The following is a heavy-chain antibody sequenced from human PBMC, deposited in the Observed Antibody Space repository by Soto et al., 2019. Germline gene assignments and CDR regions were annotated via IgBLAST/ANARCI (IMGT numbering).Heavy chain of an antibody. Sequence: PSETLSLTCAVSDGSISSSNWWSWVRQPPAKGLEWIGEIYHTGNTNYNPSLKSRVTISVDKPKNQFSLKLTSVTAADTAVYYCASLYGSGSYFADYWGQGTLVTVSS. CDR3: ASLYGSGSYFADY. CDR2: IYHTGNT. J-gene: IGHJ4*02. V-gene: IGHV4-4*02. D-gene: IGHD3-10*01. CDR1: DGSISSSNW.